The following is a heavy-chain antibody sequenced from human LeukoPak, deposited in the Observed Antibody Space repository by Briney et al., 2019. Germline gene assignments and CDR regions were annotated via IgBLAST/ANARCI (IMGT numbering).Heavy chain of an antibody. J-gene: IGHJ4*02. D-gene: IGHD1-26*01. CDR2: ISGSGAMT. CDR3: ARKGLGGELGGFDY. Sequence: PGGSLRLSCAASGFTFSNHAMIWVRQAPGKGLEWVSSISGSGAMTYFADSVKGRFTISRANAMGTLYLQMNSLRAEDTASYHCARKGLGGELGGFDYWGQGTLVTVSS. V-gene: IGHV3-23*01. CDR1: GFTFSNHA.